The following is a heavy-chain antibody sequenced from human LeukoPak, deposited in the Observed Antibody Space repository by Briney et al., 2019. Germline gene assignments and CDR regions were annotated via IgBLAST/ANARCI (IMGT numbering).Heavy chain of an antibody. J-gene: IGHJ4*02. V-gene: IGHV1-3*04. CDR2: INTGNGNT. CDR3: ARSDFWSGFAHRDDDY. D-gene: IGHD3-3*01. CDR1: GYTFTSYA. Sequence: ASVKVSCKASGYTFTSYAMHWVRQAPGQRLEWMGWINTGNGNTKYSQEFQGRVTITRDTSANTAYMELSSLRSDDTAVYYCARSDFWSGFAHRDDDYWGQGTLVTVSS.